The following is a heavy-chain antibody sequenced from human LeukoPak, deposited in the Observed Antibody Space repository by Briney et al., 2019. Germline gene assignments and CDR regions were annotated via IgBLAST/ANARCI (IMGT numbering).Heavy chain of an antibody. V-gene: IGHV3-23*01. CDR3: AKDRDYCSSISCYLGPFDY. J-gene: IGHJ4*02. CDR1: GFTFSSYA. D-gene: IGHD2-2*01. CDR2: ISGSGGST. Sequence: PGGSLRLSCAASGFTFSSYAMSWVRQAPGKGLEWVSAISGSGGSTYYADSVKGRFTISRDNSKNTLYLQMNSLRAEDTAVYYCAKDRDYCSSISCYLGPFDYWGQGTLVTVSS.